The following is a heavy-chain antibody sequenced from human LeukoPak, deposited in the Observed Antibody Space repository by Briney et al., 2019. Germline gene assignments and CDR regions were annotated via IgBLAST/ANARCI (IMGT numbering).Heavy chain of an antibody. CDR2: ISGSSSYI. CDR3: ARATMVRGPIGY. Sequence: GGSLRLSCAASGFTLSSYSMNWVRQAPGKGLEWVSSISGSSSYIYYADSVKGRFTISRDNAKNSLYLQMNSLRAEDTAVYYCARATMVRGPIGYWGQGTLVTVSS. D-gene: IGHD3-10*01. CDR1: GFTLSSYS. V-gene: IGHV3-21*01. J-gene: IGHJ4*02.